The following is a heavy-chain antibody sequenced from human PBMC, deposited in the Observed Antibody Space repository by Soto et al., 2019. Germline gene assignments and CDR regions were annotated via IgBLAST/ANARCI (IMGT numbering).Heavy chain of an antibody. Sequence: SETMSLTCSVSGGSISGSYWSWIRQSPGKGLEWLGYVYYTGSTNYSPSLRSRVSISVDTSKNEFSLRLSSVTAADTAVYFCARSVAVPGAHIDYWGQGTQVTVSS. D-gene: IGHD6-19*01. J-gene: IGHJ4*02. CDR1: GGSISGSY. CDR2: VYYTGST. V-gene: IGHV4-59*01. CDR3: ARSVAVPGAHIDY.